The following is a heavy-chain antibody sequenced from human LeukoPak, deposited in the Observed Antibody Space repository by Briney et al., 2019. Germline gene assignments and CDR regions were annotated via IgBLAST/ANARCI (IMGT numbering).Heavy chain of an antibody. CDR1: GYTFTSYD. CDR3: ARGNSARQYSSGWYSYYYYYMDF. Sequence: GASVKVSCKASGYTFTSYDINWLRQATGQRLEWMGWMNPNSGNTGYAQKFQGRVTMTRNTSISTAYMELSSLRSEDTAVYYCARGNSARQYSSGWYSYYYYYMDFWGKGTTVTVSS. D-gene: IGHD6-19*01. J-gene: IGHJ6*03. V-gene: IGHV1-8*01. CDR2: MNPNSGNT.